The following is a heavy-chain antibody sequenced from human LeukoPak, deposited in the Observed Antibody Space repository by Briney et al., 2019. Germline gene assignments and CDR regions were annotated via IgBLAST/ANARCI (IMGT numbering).Heavy chain of an antibody. Sequence: PGGSLRLSCTASGFTFSSYGMHWVRQAPGRGLEWVAAIQYDGSIEYYADSVKGRFTISRDQSKNTLFFQVNSLRAEDTAVYYCARDSCGSPSCFDYWGQGTLVTVSS. CDR3: ARDSCGSPSCFDY. CDR1: GFTFSSYG. J-gene: IGHJ4*02. CDR2: IQYDGSIE. V-gene: IGHV3-33*01. D-gene: IGHD2-2*01.